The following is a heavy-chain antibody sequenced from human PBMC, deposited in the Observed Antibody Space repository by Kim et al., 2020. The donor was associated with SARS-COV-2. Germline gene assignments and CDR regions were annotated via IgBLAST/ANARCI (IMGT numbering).Heavy chain of an antibody. J-gene: IGHJ4*02. D-gene: IGHD2-15*01. CDR1: GGSITVPGGFISGNH. V-gene: IGHV4-61*05. Sequence: SETLSLTCTVPGGSITVPGGFISGNHWGWIRQPPGKGLEWIGCINYSGGTDYNPSLKSRVTLSLDTSKNQFSLKLTSVTAADTAVYYCARSKVVASLYYFDLWGQGTLVTVSS. CDR2: INYSGGT. CDR3: ARSKVVASLYYFDL.